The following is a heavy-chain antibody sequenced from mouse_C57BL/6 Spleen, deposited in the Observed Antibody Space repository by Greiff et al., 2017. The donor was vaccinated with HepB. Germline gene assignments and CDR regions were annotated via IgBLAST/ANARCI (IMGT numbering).Heavy chain of an antibody. D-gene: IGHD4-1*01. CDR1: GFTFSSYA. CDR3: ARGSNWDAMDY. V-gene: IGHV5-4*03. CDR2: ISDGGSYT. J-gene: IGHJ4*01. Sequence: EVKLMESGGGLVKPGGSLKLSCAASGFTFSSYAMSWVRQTPEKRLEWVATISDGGSYTYYPDNVKGRFTISRDNAKNNLYLQMSHLKSEDTAMYYCARGSNWDAMDYWGQGTSVTVSS.